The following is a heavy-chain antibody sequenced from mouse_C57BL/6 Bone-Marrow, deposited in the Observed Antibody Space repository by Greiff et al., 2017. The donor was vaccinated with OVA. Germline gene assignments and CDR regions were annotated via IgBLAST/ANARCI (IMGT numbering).Heavy chain of an antibody. Sequence: VQVQQSGPELVKPGASVKISCKASGYAFSSSWMNWVKQRPGKGLEWIGRIYPGDGDTNYNGKFKGKATLTADKSSSTAYMQLSSLTSEDSAVYFCARHEDGYYASYFDYWGQGTTLTVSS. CDR2: IYPGDGDT. D-gene: IGHD2-3*01. CDR3: ARHEDGYYASYFDY. CDR1: GYAFSSSW. V-gene: IGHV1-82*01. J-gene: IGHJ2*01.